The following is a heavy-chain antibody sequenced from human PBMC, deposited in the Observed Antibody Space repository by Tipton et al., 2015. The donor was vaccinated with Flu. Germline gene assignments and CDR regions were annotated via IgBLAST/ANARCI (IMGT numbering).Heavy chain of an antibody. CDR1: GFTSSNYW. Sequence: SLRLSCTASGFTSSNYWMSWIRQTPGQGLEWLANIKHDGREMYSVESVKGRFTISRDSAKNSLYLQMDSLRVEDTGIYYCATELDWKYVDHWGQGTLVTVSS. CDR3: ATELDWKYVDH. J-gene: IGHJ4*02. CDR2: IKHDGREM. V-gene: IGHV3-7*01. D-gene: IGHD3/OR15-3a*01.